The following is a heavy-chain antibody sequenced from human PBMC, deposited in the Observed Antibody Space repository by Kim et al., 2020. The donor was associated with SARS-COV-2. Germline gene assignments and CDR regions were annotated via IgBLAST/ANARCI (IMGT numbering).Heavy chain of an antibody. J-gene: IGHJ5*02. D-gene: IGHD3-10*01. V-gene: IGHV3-21*01. CDR3: ARDPRGVRGEFDP. Sequence: YADSVKGRFTISRDNAKNSLYLQMNSLRAEDTAVYYCARDPRGVRGEFDPWGQGTLVTVSS.